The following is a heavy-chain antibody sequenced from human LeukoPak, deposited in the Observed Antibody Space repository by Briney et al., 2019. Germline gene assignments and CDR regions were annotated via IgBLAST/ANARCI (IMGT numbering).Heavy chain of an antibody. V-gene: IGHV1-18*01. Sequence: ASVKVSCKASGYTFTSYGISWVRQAPGQGLEWMGWISAYNGNTNYAQKLQGRVTMTTDTSTSTAYTELRSLRSDDTAVYYCARELRYFDKVAFDIWGQGTMVTVSS. CDR3: ARELRYFDKVAFDI. D-gene: IGHD3-9*01. J-gene: IGHJ3*02. CDR1: GYTFTSYG. CDR2: ISAYNGNT.